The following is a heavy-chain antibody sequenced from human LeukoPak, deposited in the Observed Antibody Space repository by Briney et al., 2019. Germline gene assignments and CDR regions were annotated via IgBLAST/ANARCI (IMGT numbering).Heavy chain of an antibody. V-gene: IGHV1-2*02. CDR2: INPKSGGT. CDR3: ARDPSHYYYTDV. CDR1: GYTFRDYY. Sequence: ASVKVSCRASGYTFRDYYIHWVRQAPGQGLEWMGWINPKSGGTKYAQKFQGRFTMTRDTSINTAYMELSWLRSDDTAIYYCARDPSHYYYTDVWGKGTTVIVSS. J-gene: IGHJ6*03.